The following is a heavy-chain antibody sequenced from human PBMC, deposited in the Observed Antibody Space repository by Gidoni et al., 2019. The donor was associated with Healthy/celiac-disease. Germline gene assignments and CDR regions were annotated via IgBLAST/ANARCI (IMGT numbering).Heavy chain of an antibody. D-gene: IGHD3-9*01. CDR2: IISSSSYI. Sequence: EVQRVESGGGLGKPGGSLRLSCAASGSTFSSYSMHWVRQAPGKGLECVSSIISSSSYIYYADAVKGRFTISRDNAKNSLYLQMNSLRAEDTAVYYCARGGFGDILTVSWGVCDYWGQGTLVTVSS. CDR1: GSTFSSYS. V-gene: IGHV3-21*01. CDR3: ARGGFGDILTVSWGVCDY. J-gene: IGHJ4*02.